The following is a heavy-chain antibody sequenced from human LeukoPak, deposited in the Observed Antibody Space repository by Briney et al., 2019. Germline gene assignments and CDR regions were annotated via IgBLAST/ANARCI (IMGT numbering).Heavy chain of an antibody. D-gene: IGHD3-22*01. J-gene: IGHJ4*02. Sequence: PETLSLTCTVSGGSISSYYWSWIRQPPGKGLEWIGYIYYSGSTNYNPSLKSRVTISVDTSKNQFSLKLSSVTAADTAVYYCARLGSSYYYDSSGYYSGYFDYWGQGTLVTVSS. CDR2: IYYSGST. V-gene: IGHV4-59*08. CDR1: GGSISSYY. CDR3: ARLGSSYYYDSSGYYSGYFDY.